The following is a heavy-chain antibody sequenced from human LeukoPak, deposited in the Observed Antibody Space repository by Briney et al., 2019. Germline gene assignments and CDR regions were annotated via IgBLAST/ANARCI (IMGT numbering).Heavy chain of an antibody. CDR3: ARGHRYFDWLGFEY. V-gene: IGHV4-39*07. D-gene: IGHD3-9*01. CDR1: GGSISSSSYY. J-gene: IGHJ4*02. CDR2: IYYSGST. Sequence: SETLSLTCTVSGGSISSSSYYWGWIRQPPGKGLEWNGSIYYSGSTYYNPSLKSRVTISVDTSKNQFSLKLSSVTAADTAVYYCARGHRYFDWLGFEYWGQGTLVTVSS.